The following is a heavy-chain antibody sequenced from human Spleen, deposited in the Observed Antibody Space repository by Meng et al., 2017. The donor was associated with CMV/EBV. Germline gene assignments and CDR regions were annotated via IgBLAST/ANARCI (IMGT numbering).Heavy chain of an antibody. CDR3: ARDGDYDSSGSLDY. Sequence: SETLSLTCTVSGDSMSGDNYYWSWIRQPPGKGLEWIGYISHSGSTYYNPSLKSRVSISIDTSKNQFSLKLSSVTAADTAVYYCARDGDYDSSGSLDYWGQGTLVTVSS. D-gene: IGHD3-22*01. CDR2: ISHSGST. CDR1: GDSMSGDNYY. J-gene: IGHJ4*02. V-gene: IGHV4-30-4*01.